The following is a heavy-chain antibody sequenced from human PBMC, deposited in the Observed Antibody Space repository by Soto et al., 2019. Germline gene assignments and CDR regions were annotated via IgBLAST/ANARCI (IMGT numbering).Heavy chain of an antibody. CDR1: GGSISSGGYS. V-gene: IGHV3-7*01. CDR3: AREVGCSGGSCYPFYQRLNYYYYGMDV. D-gene: IGHD2-15*01. CDR2: IKQDGSEK. Sequence: ETLSLTCAVSGGSISSGGYSWSWVRQAPGKGLEWVANIKQDGSEKYYVDSVKGRFTISRDNAKHSLYLQMNSLRAEDTAVYYCAREVGCSGGSCYPFYQRLNYYYYGMDVWGQGTTVTVSS. J-gene: IGHJ6*02.